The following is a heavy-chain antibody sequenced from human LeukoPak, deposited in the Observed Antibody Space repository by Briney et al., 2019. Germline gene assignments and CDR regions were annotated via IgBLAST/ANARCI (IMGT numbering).Heavy chain of an antibody. CDR1: GGSISTSY. CDR2: IYYSGST. Sequence: SETLSLTCTVSGGSISTSYWNWIRQPPGKGLEWNRSIYYSGSTYYNPSLKSRVTISVDTSKNQFSLKLSSVTAADTAVYYCARRWDYYDSSGYYQKIFDYWGQGTLVTVSS. J-gene: IGHJ4*02. V-gene: IGHV4-59*05. D-gene: IGHD3-22*01. CDR3: ARRWDYYDSSGYYQKIFDY.